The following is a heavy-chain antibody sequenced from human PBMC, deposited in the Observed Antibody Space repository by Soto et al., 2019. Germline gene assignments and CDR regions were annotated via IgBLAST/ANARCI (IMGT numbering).Heavy chain of an antibody. V-gene: IGHV1-69*06. Sequence: QVQLVQSGAEVKKPGSSVKVSCKASGGTFSSYAISWVRQAPGQGLEWMGGIIPIFGTANYAQKFQGRVTITADKSTSTADMELSSLRAEYTAVYYCARGTSSGWYRGAFDSWGQGTMVTVSS. J-gene: IGHJ3*02. CDR3: ARGTSSGWYRGAFDS. D-gene: IGHD6-19*01. CDR1: GGTFSSYA. CDR2: IIPIFGTA.